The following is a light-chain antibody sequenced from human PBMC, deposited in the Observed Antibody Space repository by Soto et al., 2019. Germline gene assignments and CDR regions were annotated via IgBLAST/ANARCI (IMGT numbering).Light chain of an antibody. CDR2: DAS. CDR1: QSISSW. V-gene: IGKV1-5*01. J-gene: IGKJ1*01. Sequence: DIQMAESPSTLSESVEDIVTMTFRASQSISSWLAWYQQKPGKAPKLLIYDASSLESGVPSRFSGSGSGTEFTLTISSLQPNDFATYYCQQYNSYSTFGQGTKVDIK. CDR3: QQYNSYST.